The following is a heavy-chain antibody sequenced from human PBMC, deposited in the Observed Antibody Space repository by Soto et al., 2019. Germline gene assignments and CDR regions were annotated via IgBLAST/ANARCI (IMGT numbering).Heavy chain of an antibody. CDR1: GGSISSSSYY. J-gene: IGHJ6*02. CDR2: IYYSGST. Sequence: QLQLQESGPGLVKPSETLSLTCTVSGGSISSSSYYWGWIRQPPGKGLEWIGSIYYSGSTYYNPSLKSRVTISVDTSKNQFSLKLSSVTAADTAVYYCARHEGPWLRWTYYYYGMDVWGQGTTVTVSS. D-gene: IGHD5-12*01. V-gene: IGHV4-39*01. CDR3: ARHEGPWLRWTYYYYGMDV.